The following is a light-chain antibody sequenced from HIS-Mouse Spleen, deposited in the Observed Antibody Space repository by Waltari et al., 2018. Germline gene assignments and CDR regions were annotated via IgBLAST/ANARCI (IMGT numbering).Light chain of an antibody. J-gene: IGLJ2*01. CDR2: RNN. V-gene: IGLV1-47*01. CDR3: AAWDDSLSGVV. Sequence: QSVLTQPPSASGTPGQRVTISCSGSSSNIGSNYVYWYQQRQGTAPKLLIYRNNQRPSGVPARFSGSKSGTSASLAISGLRSEDEADYYCAAWDDSLSGVVFGGGTKLTVL. CDR1: SSNIGSNY.